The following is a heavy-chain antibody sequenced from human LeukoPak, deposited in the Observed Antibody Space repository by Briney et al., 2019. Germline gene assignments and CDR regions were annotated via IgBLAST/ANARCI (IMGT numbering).Heavy chain of an antibody. V-gene: IGHV3-30*03. J-gene: IGHJ4*02. Sequence: GGSLRLSCAASGFTFSDKYMSWIRQAPGKGLEWVAVISYDGSNKFYADSVKGRFTISRDNSKNTLYLQMNTLRAEDTAVYYCARPKYTSGWFRSYFNYWGQGTLVTVSS. CDR1: GFTFSDKY. CDR3: ARPKYTSGWFRSYFNY. D-gene: IGHD6-19*01. CDR2: ISYDGSNK.